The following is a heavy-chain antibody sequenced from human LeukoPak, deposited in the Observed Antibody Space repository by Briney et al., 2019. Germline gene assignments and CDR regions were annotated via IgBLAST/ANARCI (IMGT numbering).Heavy chain of an antibody. Sequence: GESLKISCKGSGYSFTSYWIGWVRQMPGKGLEWMGIIYPGDSDTRYSPSFQGQVTISADKSISTAYLQWSSLKTEDTAVYYCTTASNDYYDSSGYRSWGQGTLVTVSS. CDR1: GYSFTSYW. V-gene: IGHV5-51*01. J-gene: IGHJ5*02. CDR2: IYPGDSDT. D-gene: IGHD3-22*01. CDR3: TTASNDYYDSSGYRS.